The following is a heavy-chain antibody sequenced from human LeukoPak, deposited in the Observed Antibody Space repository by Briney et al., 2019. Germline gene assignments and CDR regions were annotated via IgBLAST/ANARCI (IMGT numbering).Heavy chain of an antibody. CDR2: ISAYYGNT. CDR1: GHTFTSYG. V-gene: IGHV1-18*01. CDR3: ARDALRYCSTTSCYLRYFDY. D-gene: IGHD2-2*01. J-gene: IGHJ4*02. Sequence: ASVKVSCKASGHTFTSYGMSWVRQAPGQGLEWMGWISAYYGNTNYAQKLQGRVTMTTDTSTTTAYMELRSLRSDDTAVYFCARDALRYCSTTSCYLRYFDYWGQGTLVTVSS.